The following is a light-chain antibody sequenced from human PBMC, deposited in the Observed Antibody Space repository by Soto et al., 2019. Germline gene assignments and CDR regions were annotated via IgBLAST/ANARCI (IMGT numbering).Light chain of an antibody. CDR3: QQYYGTPFT. Sequence: DIVMTQSPDSLAVSLGESATINCKSSQNILYSSNNKNYLAWYQQRPGQPPKLLIHWASARESGVPDRFSGSGSETDFTLTISSLQAEDVAVYYCQQYYGTPFTFGPGTKVDIK. V-gene: IGKV4-1*01. CDR1: QNILYSSNNKNY. CDR2: WAS. J-gene: IGKJ3*01.